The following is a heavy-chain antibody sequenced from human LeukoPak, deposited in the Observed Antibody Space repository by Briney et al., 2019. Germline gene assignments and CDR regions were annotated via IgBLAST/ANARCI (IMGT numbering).Heavy chain of an antibody. Sequence: SETLSLTCTVSGGSISSGIYYFSWVRQPPGKGLECIGYIYYSGTTYYSPSLKSRVTISVDTSQNQFSLKLSSVTAADTAEYFCARLRYYDSSGYTFDNWGHGTLVTVSS. V-gene: IGHV4-30-4*01. CDR1: GGSISSGIYY. J-gene: IGHJ4*01. CDR3: ARLRYYDSSGYTFDN. CDR2: IYYSGTT. D-gene: IGHD3-22*01.